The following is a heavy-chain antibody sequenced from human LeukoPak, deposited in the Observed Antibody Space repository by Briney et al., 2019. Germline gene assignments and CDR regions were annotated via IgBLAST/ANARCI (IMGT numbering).Heavy chain of an antibody. CDR1: GFTFSDYW. V-gene: IGHV3-7*01. Sequence: GGSLRLSCAASGFTFSDYWMIWVRQAPGEGLEWVANIRPDGNDRYLVDSARGRFTISRDNAKNSLYLQMNSLRAEDTAMYYCARGTAGAYDYWGQGTLVTVSS. D-gene: IGHD4/OR15-4a*01. J-gene: IGHJ4*02. CDR2: IRPDGNDR. CDR3: ARGTAGAYDY.